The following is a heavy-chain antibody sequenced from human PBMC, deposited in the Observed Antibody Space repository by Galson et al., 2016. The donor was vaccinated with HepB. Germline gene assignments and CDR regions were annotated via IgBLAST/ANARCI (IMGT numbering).Heavy chain of an antibody. Sequence: SLRLSCAASGFTFSSYGMHWVRQAPGKRLEWVAVMWSDGTNKYYADSVKGRFTISRDNSKNTLYLQMNSLRAEDTAVYYCARAPGGARRMSYYYYAMDVWGQGTTVTVSS. V-gene: IGHV3-33*01. J-gene: IGHJ6*02. CDR2: MWSDGTNK. D-gene: IGHD6-6*01. CDR1: GFTFSSYG. CDR3: ARAPGGARRMSYYYYAMDV.